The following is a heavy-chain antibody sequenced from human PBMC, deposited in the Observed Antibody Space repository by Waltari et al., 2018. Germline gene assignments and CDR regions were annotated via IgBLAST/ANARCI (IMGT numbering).Heavy chain of an antibody. CDR2: IYHSGST. D-gene: IGHD4-4*01. V-gene: IGHV4-34*01. CDR3: ARRSGTTEFDY. J-gene: IGHJ4*02. CDR1: GGSFSGYY. Sequence: QVQLQQWGAGLLKPSETLSLTCAVYGGSFSGYYWSWIRQPPGKGLEWIGSIYHSGSTYYNPSLKIRVTISVDTSKNQFSLKLSSVTAADTAVYYCARRSGTTEFDYWGQGTLVTVSS.